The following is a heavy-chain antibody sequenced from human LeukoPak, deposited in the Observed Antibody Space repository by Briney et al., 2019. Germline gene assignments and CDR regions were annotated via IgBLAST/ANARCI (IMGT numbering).Heavy chain of an antibody. V-gene: IGHV3-48*01. J-gene: IGHJ1*01. CDR3: ARTPGYCSGGNCYRYFQN. CDR2: ISSGGDTR. CDR1: GFTFSTYS. D-gene: IGHD2-15*01. Sequence: GGSLRLSCAASGFTFSTYSVDWVRQAPGKGLEWISYISSGGDTRYYADSVRDRFTISRDNVKTLLFLQMNSLRVEDMAVYYCARTPGYCSGGNCYRYFQNWGQGTLVTVSS.